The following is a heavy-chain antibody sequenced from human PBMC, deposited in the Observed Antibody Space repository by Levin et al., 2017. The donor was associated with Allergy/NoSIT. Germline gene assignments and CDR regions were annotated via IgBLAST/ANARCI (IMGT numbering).Heavy chain of an antibody. V-gene: IGHV3-74*01. CDR3: ARDGPRRGKRDCGGDCIGWYFDR. Sequence: PSETLSLTCAASGFTFSSYWMHWVRQAPGKGLVWVSRINSDGSSTSYADSVKGRFTISRDNAKNTLYLQMNSLRAEDTAVYYCARDGPRRGKRDCGGDCIGWYFDRWGRGTLVTVSS. CDR2: INSDGSST. J-gene: IGHJ2*01. CDR1: GFTFSSYW. D-gene: IGHD2-21*02.